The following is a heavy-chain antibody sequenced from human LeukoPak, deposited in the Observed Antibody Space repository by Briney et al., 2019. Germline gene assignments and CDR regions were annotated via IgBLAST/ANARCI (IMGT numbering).Heavy chain of an antibody. CDR3: ARDPIAVAGTSYFQH. CDR1: GGTFSSYA. Sequence: ASVKVSCTASGGTFSSYAISWVRQAPGQGLEWMGGIIPIFGTANYAQKFQGRFTITADESTSTAYMELSSLRSEDTAVYYCARDPIAVAGTSYFQHWGQGTLVTVSS. D-gene: IGHD6-19*01. J-gene: IGHJ1*01. V-gene: IGHV1-69*13. CDR2: IIPIFGTA.